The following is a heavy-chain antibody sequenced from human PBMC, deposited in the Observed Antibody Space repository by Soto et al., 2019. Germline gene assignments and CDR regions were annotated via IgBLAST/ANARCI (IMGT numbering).Heavy chain of an antibody. V-gene: IGHV3-21*01. CDR2: ISSSSSYI. J-gene: IGHJ6*03. D-gene: IGHD3-10*01. Sequence: QAPGKGLEWVSSISSSSSYIYYADSVKGRFTISRDNAKNSLYLQMNSLRAEDTAVYYCARETYYYGSGSYYYYMDVWGKGTTVTVSS. CDR3: ARETYYYGSGSYYYYMDV.